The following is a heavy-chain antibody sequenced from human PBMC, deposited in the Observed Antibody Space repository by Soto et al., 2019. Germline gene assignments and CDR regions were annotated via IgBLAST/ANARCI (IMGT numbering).Heavy chain of an antibody. CDR3: AKDHLPLVVQAAVDY. J-gene: IGHJ4*02. CDR2: ISYDGSNK. V-gene: IGHV3-30*18. D-gene: IGHD2-2*01. Sequence: PGGSLRLSCAASGFTFSSYCIHWVRQAPCKGLEWVAVISYDGSNKYYADSVKGRFTISRDNSKNTLYLQMNSLRAEDTAVYYCAKDHLPLVVQAAVDYWGQGTLVTLSS. CDR1: GFTFSSYC.